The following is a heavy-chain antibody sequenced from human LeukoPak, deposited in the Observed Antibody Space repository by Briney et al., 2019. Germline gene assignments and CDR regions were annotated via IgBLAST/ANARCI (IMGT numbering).Heavy chain of an antibody. V-gene: IGHV3-66*01. D-gene: IGHD6-13*01. J-gene: IGHJ4*02. Sequence: GGSLRLSCAASGFTVSSNYMSWVRQAPGKGLEWVSVIYSGGSTYYADSVKGRFTISRDNSKNTLYLQMNSLRAEDTAVYYCARDSSSPANYFDYWGQGTLVTVSS. CDR1: GFTVSSNY. CDR2: IYSGGST. CDR3: ARDSSSPANYFDY.